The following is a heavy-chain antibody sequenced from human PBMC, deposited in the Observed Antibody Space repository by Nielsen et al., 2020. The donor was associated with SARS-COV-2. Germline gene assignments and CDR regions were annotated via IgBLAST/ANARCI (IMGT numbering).Heavy chain of an antibody. CDR2: INPSGGST. CDR1: GYTFTSYY. Sequence: ASVKVSCKASGYTFTSYYMHWVRQAPGQGLEWMGIINPSGGSTSYAQKFQGRVTMTRDTSTSTVYMELSSLRSEDTAVYYCARDLSPYYDFWSGPRDYYYMDVWGKGTTVTVSS. CDR3: ARDLSPYYDFWSGPRDYYYMDV. J-gene: IGHJ6*03. D-gene: IGHD3-3*01. V-gene: IGHV1-46*01.